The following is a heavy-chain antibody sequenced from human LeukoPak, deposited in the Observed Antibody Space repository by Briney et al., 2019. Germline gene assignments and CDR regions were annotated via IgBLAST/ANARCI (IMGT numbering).Heavy chain of an antibody. Sequence: SEALSLTCTDSVGSIIGHYWSWVRQPPGKGLEWRGCIYDSGMTNTNPSLKSRVSISLDPTYNKFFLSLSSVTAADTAVYYCARVNDRSGYFYYLDDWGQGTLVSVS. J-gene: IGHJ4*02. CDR1: VGSIIGHY. V-gene: IGHV4-59*11. D-gene: IGHD3-22*01. CDR2: IYDSGMT. CDR3: ARVNDRSGYFYYLDD.